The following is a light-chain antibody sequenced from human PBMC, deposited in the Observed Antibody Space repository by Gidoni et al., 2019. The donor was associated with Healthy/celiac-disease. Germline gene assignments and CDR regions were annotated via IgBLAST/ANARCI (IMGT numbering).Light chain of an antibody. CDR1: SSNIGNNY. J-gene: IGLJ2*01. CDR2: DNN. Sequence: QKVTISCSGSSSNIGNNYVSWYQQLPGTAPKLLIYDNNKRPSGIPDRFSGSKSGTSATLGITGLQTGDEADYYCGTWDSSLSAVVFGGGTKLTVL. V-gene: IGLV1-51*01. CDR3: GTWDSSLSAVV.